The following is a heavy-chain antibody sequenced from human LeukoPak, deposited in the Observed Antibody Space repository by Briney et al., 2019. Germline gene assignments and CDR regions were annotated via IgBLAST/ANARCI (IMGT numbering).Heavy chain of an antibody. CDR1: GGSISSGDYY. J-gene: IGHJ4*02. CDR2: IYYSGST. CDR3: ARDSGIYYDSSVNV. V-gene: IGHV4-30-4*01. D-gene: IGHD3-22*01. Sequence: PSETLSLTCTVSGGSISSGDYYWSWIRQPPGKGLEWIGYIYYSGSTYYNPSLKSRVTISVDTSKNQFSLKLSSVTAADTAVYYCARDSGIYYDSSVNVWGQGTLVTVSS.